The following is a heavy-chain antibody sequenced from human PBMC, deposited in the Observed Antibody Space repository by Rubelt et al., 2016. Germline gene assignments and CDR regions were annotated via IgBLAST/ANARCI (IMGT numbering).Heavy chain of an antibody. CDR1: GFTFSTYS. D-gene: IGHD3-22*01. CDR2: IRNSGGGT. Sequence: EVQLVESGGGLVQPGGSLRLSCAASGFTFSTYSMNWVRQAPGKGLEWVSSIRNSGGGTYYADSVKGRFTISRDNSKSTSYLQMDSLRAEDTAVYYGVKSGGPITMIDPFDYWGQGTLVTVSS. V-gene: IGHV3-23*04. CDR3: VKSGGPITMIDPFDY. J-gene: IGHJ4*02.